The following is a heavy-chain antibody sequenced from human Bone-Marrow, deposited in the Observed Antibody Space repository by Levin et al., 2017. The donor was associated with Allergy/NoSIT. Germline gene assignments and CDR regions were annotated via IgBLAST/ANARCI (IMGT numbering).Heavy chain of an antibody. Sequence: PSETLSLTCTVSGGSISSGDYYWSWIRQHPGRGREWIGYIYYSGSPYYNPSLKSRLTISVDTSKNQFSLTLNSVTAADTAMYYCARGIAAAQPDHFYYYLDVWGKGTAVTVSS. V-gene: IGHV4-31*03. CDR3: ARGIAAAQPDHFYYYLDV. J-gene: IGHJ6*03. CDR1: GGSISSGDYY. D-gene: IGHD1-14*01. CDR2: IYYSGSP.